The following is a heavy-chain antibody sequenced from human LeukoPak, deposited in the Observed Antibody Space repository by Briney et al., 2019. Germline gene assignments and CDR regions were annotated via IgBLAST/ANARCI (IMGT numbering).Heavy chain of an antibody. CDR1: GGSISSYY. V-gene: IGHV4-59*01. CDR3: ATGPGSGNFDY. CDR2: IYYSGST. J-gene: IGHJ4*02. D-gene: IGHD6-25*01. Sequence: PSETLSLTCPVSGGSISSYYWSWIRQPPGKGLEWIGYIYYSGSTNYNPSLKSRVTISVDTSKNQFSLKLSSVTAADTAVYYCATGPGSGNFDYWGQGTLVTVSS.